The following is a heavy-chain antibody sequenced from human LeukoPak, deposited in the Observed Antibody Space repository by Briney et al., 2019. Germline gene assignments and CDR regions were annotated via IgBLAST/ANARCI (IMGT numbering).Heavy chain of an antibody. CDR3: ARHFIYFESSAFYNWFDP. V-gene: IGHV4-59*08. CDR2: IFYNEGT. CDR1: SGSFRTYY. Sequence: SETLSLTCTVSSGSFRTYYWSWIRQPPGKGLEWIGYIFYNEGTSYNPSLKSRVTISVDTSKNQFSLRLSSVTAADTAIYYCARHFIYFESSAFYNWFDPWGQGTLVTVSS. D-gene: IGHD3-22*01. J-gene: IGHJ5*02.